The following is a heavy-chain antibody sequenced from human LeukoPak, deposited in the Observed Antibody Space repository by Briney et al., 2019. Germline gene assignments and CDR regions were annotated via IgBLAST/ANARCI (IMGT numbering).Heavy chain of an antibody. J-gene: IGHJ6*02. CDR3: AKVSCSSTSCYISYYYYGMDV. CDR2: ISYDGSNK. CDR1: GFTFSSYG. D-gene: IGHD2-2*02. V-gene: IGHV3-30*18. Sequence: GRSLRLSCAASGFTFSSYGMHWVRQAPGKGLEWVAVISYDGSNKYYADSVKGRFTISRDNSKNTLYLQVNSLRAEDTAVYYCAKVSCSSTSCYISYYYYGMDVWGQGTTVTVSS.